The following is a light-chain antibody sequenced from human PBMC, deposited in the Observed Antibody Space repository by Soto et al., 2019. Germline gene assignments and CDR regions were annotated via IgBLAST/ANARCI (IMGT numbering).Light chain of an antibody. Sequence: QSVLTQPPSASETPGQRVTISCSGSNSNIGANPVNWYQQVPGTAPKLLIYSDNQRPSGVPDRFSGSKSGTSASLAIRGLQSEDEAAYYCAAWDDSLNANYVFGTGTKLTVL. CDR1: NSNIGANP. CDR2: SDN. V-gene: IGLV1-44*01. J-gene: IGLJ1*01. CDR3: AAWDDSLNANYV.